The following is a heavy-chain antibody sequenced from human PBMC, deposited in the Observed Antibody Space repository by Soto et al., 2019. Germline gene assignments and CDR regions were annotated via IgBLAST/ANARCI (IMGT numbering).Heavy chain of an antibody. Sequence: QVQLVQSGAEVKKPGSSVKVSCKASGGTFSSYAISWVRQAPGQGLEWMGGIIPIFGTANYARKFQGRVTITADESTSTAYMELSSLRSEDTAVYYCATRKQWLVTYGMDVWGQGTTVTVSS. J-gene: IGHJ6*02. CDR1: GGTFSSYA. CDR2: IIPIFGTA. D-gene: IGHD6-19*01. V-gene: IGHV1-69*12. CDR3: ATRKQWLVTYGMDV.